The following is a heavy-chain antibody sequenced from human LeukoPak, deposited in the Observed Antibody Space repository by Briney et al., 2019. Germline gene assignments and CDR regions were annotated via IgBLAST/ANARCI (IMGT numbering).Heavy chain of an antibody. D-gene: IGHD3-16*01. CDR3: ARGGGLDV. Sequence: PGGSLRLSCAASGFTFSSYWMNWARQAPGKGLEWVASINYYGNVNFYVDCVEGRFTISRDNAKNSLYLQVSHLRAGDAGVFFCARGGGLDVWGQGATVTVSS. J-gene: IGHJ6*02. CDR1: GFTFSSYW. V-gene: IGHV3-7*03. CDR2: INYYGNVN.